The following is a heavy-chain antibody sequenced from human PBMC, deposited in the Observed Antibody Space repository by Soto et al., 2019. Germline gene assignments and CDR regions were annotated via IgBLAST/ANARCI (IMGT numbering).Heavy chain of an antibody. D-gene: IGHD6-13*01. Sequence: GGSLRLSCAASGFTFSSYAMSWVRQAPGKGLEWVSAISGSGGSTYYADSVKGRFTISRDNSKNTLYLQMNSLRAEDTAVYYCAKALLQYSSSWYFDYWGQGTLVTVSS. CDR3: AKALLQYSSSWYFDY. CDR2: ISGSGGST. CDR1: GFTFSSYA. V-gene: IGHV3-23*01. J-gene: IGHJ4*02.